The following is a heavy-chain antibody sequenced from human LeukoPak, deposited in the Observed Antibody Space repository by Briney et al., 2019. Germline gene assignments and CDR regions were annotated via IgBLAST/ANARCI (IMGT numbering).Heavy chain of an antibody. CDR1: GGSISSYY. CDR2: IYYSGST. CDR3: ARGAAYCGADCSNWLDP. D-gene: IGHD2-21*02. Sequence: PSETVPLTCTVSGGSISSYYWSWIRQPPGKGLEWIGYIYYSGSTNYNSSLKSRVTISVDTSKNQFSLKLTSVTAADTAVYYCARGAAYCGADCSNWLDPWGQGTLVTVSS. J-gene: IGHJ5*02. V-gene: IGHV4-59*01.